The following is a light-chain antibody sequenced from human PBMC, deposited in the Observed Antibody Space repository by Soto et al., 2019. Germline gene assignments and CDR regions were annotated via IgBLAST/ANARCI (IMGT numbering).Light chain of an antibody. J-gene: IGKJ4*01. Sequence: EIVLTQSPATLSLSPGERATLSCRASQSVSGYLAWYQPKPGQAPRLLMDDASNRATGIPARFSGSGSGTDFTLTISSLEPEDFAVYYCQQRSNWPSTFGGGTKVEIK. CDR3: QQRSNWPST. V-gene: IGKV3-11*01. CDR2: DAS. CDR1: QSVSGY.